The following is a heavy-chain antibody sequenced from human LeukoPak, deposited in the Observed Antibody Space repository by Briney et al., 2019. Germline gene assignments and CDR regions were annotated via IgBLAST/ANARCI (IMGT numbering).Heavy chain of an antibody. CDR1: GGTFSSYA. J-gene: IGHJ4*02. CDR3: ARGTVAGRVDY. CDR2: IIPIFGTA. Sequence: GASVKVSCKASGGTFSSYAISWVRQAPGQGLEWMGGIIPIFGTANYAQKFQGRVTITADESTSTAYMELRSLRSDDTAVYYCARGTVAGRVDYWGQGTLVTVSS. D-gene: IGHD6-19*01. V-gene: IGHV1-69*13.